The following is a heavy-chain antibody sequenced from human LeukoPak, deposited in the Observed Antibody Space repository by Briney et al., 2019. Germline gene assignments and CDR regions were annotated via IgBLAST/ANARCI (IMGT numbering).Heavy chain of an antibody. J-gene: IGHJ4*02. V-gene: IGHV3-23*01. CDR2: ISGSGGST. Sequence: PAGALRLSCAPSVFTFSSYAMIWVRGAPGKGLEWLSAISGSGGSTYYADSVKGRFTISRDNSKNTLYLQMNSLRAEDTAVYYCANLRPARLELHQFEDYWGQGTLVTVSS. CDR3: ANLRPARLELHQFEDY. CDR1: VFTFSSYA. D-gene: IGHD1-7*01.